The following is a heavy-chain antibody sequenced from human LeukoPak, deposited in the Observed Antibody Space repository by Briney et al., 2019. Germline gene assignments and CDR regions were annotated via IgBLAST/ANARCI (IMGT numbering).Heavy chain of an antibody. CDR3: AKFAVTMVRGDSYYFDY. V-gene: IGHV1-69*13. J-gene: IGHJ4*02. Sequence: ASVKVSCKASGGTFRSYAISWVRQAPGQGLEWMGGIIPIFGTTNYAQKFQGRVTITADESTSTAYMELSSLRSEDTAVYYCAKFAVTMVRGDSYYFDYWGQGTLVTVSS. CDR2: IIPIFGTT. CDR1: GGTFRSYA. D-gene: IGHD3-10*01.